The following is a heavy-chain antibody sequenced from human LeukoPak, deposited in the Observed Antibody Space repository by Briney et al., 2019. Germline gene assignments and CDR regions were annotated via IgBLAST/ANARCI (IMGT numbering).Heavy chain of an antibody. D-gene: IGHD3-22*01. Sequence: PGGSLRLSCAASGFTFSSYAMSWVRQAPGKGLEWVSAISGSGGSTYYADSVKGRFTISRDNSKNTLYLQMNSLRAEDTAVYYCAKSGDGPMIVVVITTVGDYYFDYWGQGTLVTVSS. J-gene: IGHJ4*02. CDR1: GFTFSSYA. CDR3: AKSGDGPMIVVVITTVGDYYFDY. CDR2: ISGSGGST. V-gene: IGHV3-23*01.